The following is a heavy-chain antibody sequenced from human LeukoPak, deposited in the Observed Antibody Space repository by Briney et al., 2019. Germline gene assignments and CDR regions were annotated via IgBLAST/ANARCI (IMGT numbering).Heavy chain of an antibody. J-gene: IGHJ4*02. CDR2: ITGNGGRT. CDR3: AKDAVAPGSGGDYFDY. D-gene: IGHD3-10*01. CDR1: GFTFSSNA. V-gene: IGHV3-23*01. Sequence: GGSLRLSCAASGFTFSSNAMSWVRQAPGKGLEGVSIITGNGGRTYYADSVKGRFTISRDNSKNTLSLQMNSLRADDTAVYYCAKDAVAPGSGGDYFDYWGQGTLVTVSS.